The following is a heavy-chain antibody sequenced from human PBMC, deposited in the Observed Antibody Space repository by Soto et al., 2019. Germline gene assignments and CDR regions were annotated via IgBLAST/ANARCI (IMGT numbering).Heavy chain of an antibody. CDR3: AKLGPGITMVRGVISNDAFDI. Sequence: GGSLRLSCAASGFTFSGLGMHWVRQAPGKGLEWVAVIRYDGSNIYYADAVKGRFTISRDNSKNTLYLQMNSLRAEDTAVYYCAKLGPGITMVRGVISNDAFDIWGQGTMVTVSS. CDR1: GFTFSGLG. D-gene: IGHD3-10*01. CDR2: IRYDGSNI. J-gene: IGHJ3*02. V-gene: IGHV3-33*06.